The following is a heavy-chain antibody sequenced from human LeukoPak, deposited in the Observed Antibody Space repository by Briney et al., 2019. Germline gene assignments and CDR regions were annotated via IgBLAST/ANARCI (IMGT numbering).Heavy chain of an antibody. Sequence: PSETQSLTCTVSGGSISSYYWSWIRQPAGKGLEWIGRIYTSGSTNYDPSLKSRVTMSVDTSKNQFSLKLSSVTAADTAVYYCARDNPRLAGRAFDIWGQGTMVTVSS. J-gene: IGHJ3*02. CDR1: GGSISSYY. CDR3: ARDNPRLAGRAFDI. V-gene: IGHV4-4*07. CDR2: IYTSGST. D-gene: IGHD6-19*01.